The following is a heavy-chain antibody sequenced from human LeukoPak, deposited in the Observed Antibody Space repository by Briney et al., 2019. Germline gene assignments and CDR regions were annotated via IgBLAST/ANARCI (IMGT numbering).Heavy chain of an antibody. CDR1: GYTFTSYA. V-gene: IGHV1-69*04. CDR3: ARVVDYGGNSDWFDP. J-gene: IGHJ5*02. Sequence: GASVKVSCKASGYTFTSYAISWVRQAPGQGLEWMGRIIPILGIANYAQKFQGRVTITADKSTSTAYMELSSLRSEDTAVYYCARVVDYGGNSDWFDPWGQGTLVTVSS. CDR2: IIPILGIA. D-gene: IGHD4-23*01.